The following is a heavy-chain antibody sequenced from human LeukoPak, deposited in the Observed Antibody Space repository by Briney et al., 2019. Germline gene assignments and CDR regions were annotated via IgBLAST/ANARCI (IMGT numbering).Heavy chain of an antibody. J-gene: IGHJ4*02. Sequence: GGSLRLSCAASGFTFSSYAMHWVRQAPGKGLEWVSSISSSSSYIYYADSVKGRFTISRDNAKNSLYLQMNSLRAEDTAVYYCARDRYCSGGSCYSGGDYWGQGTLVTVSS. CDR3: ARDRYCSGGSCYSGGDY. V-gene: IGHV3-21*01. CDR2: ISSSSSYI. D-gene: IGHD2-15*01. CDR1: GFTFSSYA.